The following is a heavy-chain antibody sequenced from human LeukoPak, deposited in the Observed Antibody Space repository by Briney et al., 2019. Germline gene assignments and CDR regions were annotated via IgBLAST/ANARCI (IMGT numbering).Heavy chain of an antibody. Sequence: GGSLRLSCAASGFTFSSYAMSWVRQAPGKGLEWVSYISNTGSFISYADSVKGRFTISRDNAKNSLYLQMNSLRAEDAAAYYCVRARGAGPGAHFDYWGQGTLVTVSS. CDR1: GFTFSSYA. J-gene: IGHJ4*02. D-gene: IGHD3-10*01. V-gene: IGHV3-21*05. CDR3: VRARGAGPGAHFDY. CDR2: ISNTGSFI.